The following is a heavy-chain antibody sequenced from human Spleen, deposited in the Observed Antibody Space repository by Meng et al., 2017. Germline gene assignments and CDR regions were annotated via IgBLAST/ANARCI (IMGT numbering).Heavy chain of an antibody. CDR2: INHSGST. Sequence: QVQLQQWGAGLLTPSQTLSLTCVVSGGSSSDYYWSWIRQPPGKGLEWIGEINHSGSTNYNPSLESRATISVDTSQNNLSLKLSSVTAADSAVYYCARGPTTMAHDFDYWGQGTLVTVSS. J-gene: IGHJ4*02. CDR3: ARGPTTMAHDFDY. D-gene: IGHD4-11*01. CDR1: GGSSSDYY. V-gene: IGHV4-34*01.